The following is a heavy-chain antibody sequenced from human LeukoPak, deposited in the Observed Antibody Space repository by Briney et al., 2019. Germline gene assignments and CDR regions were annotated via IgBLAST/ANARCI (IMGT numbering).Heavy chain of an antibody. CDR2: INHSGST. CDR3: ARRDSSGYLDY. J-gene: IGHJ4*02. CDR1: GGSFSGCY. Sequence: SETLSLTCAVYGGSFSGCYWSWIRQPPGKGLEWIGEINHSGSTNYNPSLKSRVTISVDTSKNQFSLKLSSVTAADTAVYYCARRDSSGYLDYWGQGTLVTVSS. V-gene: IGHV4-34*01. D-gene: IGHD3-22*01.